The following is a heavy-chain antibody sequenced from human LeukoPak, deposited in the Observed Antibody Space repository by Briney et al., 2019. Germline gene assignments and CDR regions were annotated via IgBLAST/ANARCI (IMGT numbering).Heavy chain of an antibody. D-gene: IGHD1-26*01. CDR2: IYTSGST. V-gene: IGHV4-4*07. CDR3: ARDRDRFSGSYFDWFDP. J-gene: IGHJ5*02. CDR1: GGSISSYY. Sequence: SETLSLTCTVSGGSISSYYWSWIRQPAGKGLEWIGRIYTSGSTNYNPSLKSRVTMSVDTSKNQFSLKLSSVTAADTAVYYCARDRDRFSGSYFDWFDPWGQGTLVTVSS.